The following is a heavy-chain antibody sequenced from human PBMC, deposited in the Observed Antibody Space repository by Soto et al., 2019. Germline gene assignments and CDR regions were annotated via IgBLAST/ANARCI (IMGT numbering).Heavy chain of an antibody. V-gene: IGHV4-59*01. D-gene: IGHD3-10*01. CDR3: ARDGSERPATY. CDR1: GGSISTYY. J-gene: IGHJ4*02. Sequence: QVQLQESGPGLVKPSETLSLTCTVSGGSISTYYWIWIRQPPGKGLEWIGVFYNGGTTNYSPSLKSRVTISVDSSKNQFTLKLNSVTAADTAVYYCARDGSERPATYWGQGILVTVSS. CDR2: FYNGGTT.